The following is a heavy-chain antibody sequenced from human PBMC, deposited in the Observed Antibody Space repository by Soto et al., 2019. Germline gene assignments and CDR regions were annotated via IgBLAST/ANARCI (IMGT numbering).Heavy chain of an antibody. CDR2: MNPNSGNT. CDR3: AREGRWYSKYESYYGMDV. CDR1: GYTFTSYD. V-gene: IGHV1-8*01. Sequence: ASVKVSCKASGYTFTSYDINWVRQATGQGLEWMGWMNPNSGNTGYAQKFQGRVTMTRNTSISTAYMELSSLRSEDTAVYYCAREGRWYSKYESYYGMDVWGQGTTVTVSS. D-gene: IGHD4-4*01. J-gene: IGHJ6*02.